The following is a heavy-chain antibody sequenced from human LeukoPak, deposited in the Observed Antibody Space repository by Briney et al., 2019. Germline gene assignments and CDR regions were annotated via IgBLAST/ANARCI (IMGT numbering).Heavy chain of an antibody. V-gene: IGHV4-38-2*02. D-gene: IGHD6-13*01. CDR3: ATVEGDIEAASSWFDP. J-gene: IGHJ5*02. CDR1: GGSLSSYY. Sequence: SETLSLTCTVSGGSLSSYYWGWIRQPPGKGLEWVGSIYHSGSSYYNPSLKSRVTISVDTSKNQFSLKLSTVTAADTAVYYCATVEGDIEAASSWFDPWGQGTLVTVSS. CDR2: IYHSGSS.